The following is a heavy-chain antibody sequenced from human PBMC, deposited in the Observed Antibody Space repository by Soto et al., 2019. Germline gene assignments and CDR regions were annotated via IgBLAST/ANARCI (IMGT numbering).Heavy chain of an antibody. CDR1: GFTFSDYY. J-gene: IGHJ4*02. Sequence: AGGSLRLSCAASGFTFSDYYMSWIRQAPGKGLEWISYISSSGGAIYHADSVKGRFTISRDNAKNSLYLQMNGLRAEDTAVYYCARDLKPREALAPYYFDYWGQGTLVTVSS. CDR2: ISSSGGAI. D-gene: IGHD1-1*01. V-gene: IGHV3-11*01. CDR3: ARDLKPREALAPYYFDY.